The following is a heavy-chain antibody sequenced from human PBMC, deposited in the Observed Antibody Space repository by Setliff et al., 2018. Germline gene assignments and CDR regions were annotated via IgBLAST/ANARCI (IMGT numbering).Heavy chain of an antibody. D-gene: IGHD2-21*01. CDR2: ISTSSGTR. V-gene: IGHV3-48*04. CDR3: ARVIVGGGNTTFDL. J-gene: IGHJ4*02. Sequence: PGGSLRLSCVVSGFSFSNYGMTWVRQAPGKGLEWISYISTSSGTRYYADSVKGRFTVSRDNAKNTLYLQMNRLRAEDTAVYYCARVIVGGGNTTFDLWGQGTLVTVSS. CDR1: GFSFSNYG.